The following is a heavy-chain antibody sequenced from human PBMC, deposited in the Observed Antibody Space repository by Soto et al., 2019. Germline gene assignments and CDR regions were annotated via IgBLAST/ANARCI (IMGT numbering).Heavy chain of an antibody. CDR3: ARLRRQFYYGMDV. D-gene: IGHD6-19*01. CDR2: IDPNNGDT. V-gene: IGHV1-2*02. CDR1: GYNFIGYY. Sequence: QVQLVQSGAEVKKPGASVKVSCKASGYNFIGYYIHWVRQAPGQGLQWMGWIDPNNGDTDSAQKFQGRITMTRDTSISTVYMDLSSLRIDDTAIYYCARLRRQFYYGMDVWGQGTTVAVSS. J-gene: IGHJ6*02.